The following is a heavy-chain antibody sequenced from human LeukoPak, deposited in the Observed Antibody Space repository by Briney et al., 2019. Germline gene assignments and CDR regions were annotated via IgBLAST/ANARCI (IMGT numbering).Heavy chain of an antibody. V-gene: IGHV3-23*01. CDR1: GFTFSSYA. D-gene: IGHD2-15*01. CDR3: AKLVAATGYAFDI. J-gene: IGHJ3*02. Sequence: PGGSLRLSCAASGFTFSSYAMSWVRQAPGTGLEGVSGISDSGGSTYYADSVKGRFTISRDNSKSTLYLQMNSLRAEDTAVYYCAKLVAATGYAFDIWGQGTMVTVSS. CDR2: ISDSGGST.